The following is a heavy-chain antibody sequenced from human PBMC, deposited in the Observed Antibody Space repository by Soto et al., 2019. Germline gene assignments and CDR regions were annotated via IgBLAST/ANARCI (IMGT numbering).Heavy chain of an antibody. CDR1: GYSFTNYW. CDR3: ARLPPPTYCSGSTCSGY. CDR2: IDPDDSYT. V-gene: IGHV5-10-1*01. D-gene: IGHD2-15*01. Sequence: GESLKISCKGSGYSFTNYWIHWVRQMAGKGLEWMGRIDPDDSYTNYSPSFQGHVTISVDKSISTAYLQWSSLQASDTAIYYCARLPPPTYCSGSTCSGYWGQGTLVTPSS. J-gene: IGHJ4*01.